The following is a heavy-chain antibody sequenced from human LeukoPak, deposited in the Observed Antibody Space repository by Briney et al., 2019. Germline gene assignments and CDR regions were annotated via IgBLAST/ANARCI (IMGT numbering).Heavy chain of an antibody. CDR2: IYYSGST. CDR1: GGSISSSRYY. V-gene: IGHV4-39*01. Sequence: TSETLSLTCTVSGGSISSSRYYWGWIRQPPGKGLEWIGSIYYSGSTYYNPSLKSRVTISVDTSKNQFSLKLSSVTAADTAVYYCARRPGGHIDYWGQGTLVTVSS. CDR3: ARRPGGHIDY. J-gene: IGHJ4*02. D-gene: IGHD2-8*02.